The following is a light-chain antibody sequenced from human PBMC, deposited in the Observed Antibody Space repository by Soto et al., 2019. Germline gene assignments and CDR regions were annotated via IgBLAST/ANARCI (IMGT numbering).Light chain of an antibody. J-gene: IGKJ1*01. V-gene: IGKV4-1*01. CDR1: QSLLDNVNHKNY. Sequence: EIVMTQSPDSLAVSLGERATIKCKSSQSLLDNVNHKNYLGWYQQKAGQPPKLLLYWASYRESGVPDRFSGSGSGTDFALTISSLQAEDVAVYYCQQYYDTPWTFGQVTKVDI. CDR3: QQYYDTPWT. CDR2: WAS.